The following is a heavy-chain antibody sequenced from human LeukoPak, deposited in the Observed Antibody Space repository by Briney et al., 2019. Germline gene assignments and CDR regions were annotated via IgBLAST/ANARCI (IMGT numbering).Heavy chain of an antibody. J-gene: IGHJ2*01. D-gene: IGHD4-17*01. Sequence: SETLSLTCAVYGGSLSHYYWSWIRQPPGKGLEWIGEINHSGSTNYNPSLKSRVTISVDTSKNQFSLKLSSVTAADTAVYYCARGVNDYGDYWYFDLWGRGSLVTVSS. CDR2: INHSGST. CDR3: ARGVNDYGDYWYFDL. V-gene: IGHV4-34*01. CDR1: GGSLSHYY.